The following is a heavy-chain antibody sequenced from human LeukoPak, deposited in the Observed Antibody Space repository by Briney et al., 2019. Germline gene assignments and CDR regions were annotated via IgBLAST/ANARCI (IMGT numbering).Heavy chain of an antibody. V-gene: IGHV4-59*01. CDR1: GGSISSYY. D-gene: IGHD2-8*02. CDR3: ARVEVYAPFGTVSDWYFDL. J-gene: IGHJ2*01. Sequence: SETLSLTCTVSGGSISSYYWSWIRQPPGKGLGWIGFIYYSGSTNYNPSLKSRVTISVDTSKNQFSLKLSSVTAADTAVYYCARVEVYAPFGTVSDWYFDLWGRGTLVTVSS. CDR2: IYYSGST.